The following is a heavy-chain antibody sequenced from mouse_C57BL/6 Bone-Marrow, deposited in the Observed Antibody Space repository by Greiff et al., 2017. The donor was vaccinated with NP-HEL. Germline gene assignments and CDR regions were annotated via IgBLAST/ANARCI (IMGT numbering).Heavy chain of an antibody. D-gene: IGHD2-5*01. V-gene: IGHV1-4*01. CDR1: GYTFTSYT. Sequence: VQLQQSGAELARPGASVKMSCKASGYTFTSYTMHWVKQRPGQGLEWIGYINPSSGYTKYNQKFKDTATLTADKSSSSAYMQLSSLTSEYSAVYYCARREGSNYPDYFDYWGQGTTLTVSS. J-gene: IGHJ2*01. CDR2: INPSSGYT. CDR3: ARREGSNYPDYFDY.